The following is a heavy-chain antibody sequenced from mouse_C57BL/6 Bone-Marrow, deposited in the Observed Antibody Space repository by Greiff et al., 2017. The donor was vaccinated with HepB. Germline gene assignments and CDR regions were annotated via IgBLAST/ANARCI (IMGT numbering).Heavy chain of an antibody. CDR1: EYEFPSHD. Sequence: EVQLVESGGGLVQPGESLKLSCESNEYEFPSHDMSWVRKTPEKRLELVAAINSDGGSTYYPDTMERRFIISRYNTKKTLYLQMSSLRSEDTALYYCASLWLRRYWYFDVWGTGTTVTVSS. D-gene: IGHD2-2*01. V-gene: IGHV5-2*01. CDR3: ASLWLRRYWYFDV. J-gene: IGHJ1*03. CDR2: INSDGGST.